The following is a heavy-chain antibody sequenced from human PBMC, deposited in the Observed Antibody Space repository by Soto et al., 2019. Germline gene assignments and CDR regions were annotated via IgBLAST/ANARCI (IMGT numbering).Heavy chain of an antibody. CDR2: MSYDGSDT. V-gene: IGHV3-30*02. D-gene: IGHD3-10*02. CDR1: GFIFSNNG. J-gene: IGHJ4*02. CDR3: TIVRVADSALDH. Sequence: GGSLRLSGGGSGFIFSNNGMHGGGQTPGKGLEWVAFMSYDGSDTFYADSVKGRFTISRDNSKNTLFLHMSNLRAEDTATYYCTIVRVADSALDHWGQGTLVTVSS.